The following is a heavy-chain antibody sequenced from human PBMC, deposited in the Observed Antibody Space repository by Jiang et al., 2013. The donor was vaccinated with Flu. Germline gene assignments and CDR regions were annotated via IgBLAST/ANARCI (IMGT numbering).Heavy chain of an antibody. D-gene: IGHD3-3*01. J-gene: IGHJ4*02. V-gene: IGHV3-30*01. Sequence: ISRDNSKNTLYLQMNSLRAEDTAVYYCARGTIFGVVVFGCSDYWGQGTLVTVSS. CDR3: ARGTIFGVVVFGCSDY.